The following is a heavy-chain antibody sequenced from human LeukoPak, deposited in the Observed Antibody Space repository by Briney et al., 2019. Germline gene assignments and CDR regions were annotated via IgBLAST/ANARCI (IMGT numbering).Heavy chain of an antibody. CDR1: GYSFTGYW. V-gene: IGHV5-51*01. CDR3: ARYMRGHGEMKGRYYFDF. D-gene: IGHD3-10*01. CDR2: IYPGDSDT. Sequence: GESLKISCKGSGYSFTGYWIGWVRQMPGKGLEWMGIIYPGDSDTRYSPSFQGQATISADKSISTAYLQWSSLEASDTAMYYCARYMRGHGEMKGRYYFDFWGQGTLVTVSS. J-gene: IGHJ4*02.